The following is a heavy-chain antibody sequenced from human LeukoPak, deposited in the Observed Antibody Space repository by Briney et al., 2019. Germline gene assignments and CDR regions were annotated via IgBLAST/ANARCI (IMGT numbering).Heavy chain of an antibody. J-gene: IGHJ4*02. Sequence: SETLSLTCAVYGGSFSGYYWSWIRQPPGKGLEWIGEINHSGSTNCNPSLKSRVTISVDTSKNQFSLKLSSVTAADTAVYYCARGRYSSGPFDYWGQGTLVTVSS. V-gene: IGHV4-34*01. D-gene: IGHD6-19*01. CDR2: INHSGST. CDR1: GGSFSGYY. CDR3: ARGRYSSGPFDY.